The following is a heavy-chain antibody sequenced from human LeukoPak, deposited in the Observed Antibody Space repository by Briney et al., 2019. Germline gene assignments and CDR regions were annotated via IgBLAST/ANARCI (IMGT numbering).Heavy chain of an antibody. V-gene: IGHV3-21*01. CDR3: ARAPSGENYFPWYFDL. J-gene: IGHJ2*01. Sequence: GGSLTLSRAASGFTFSSSSINWARQAPGKGLEWVSSITRRSTYIYYADSMKGRFTISRDSAKNSLYLQMNSLRADDTAVYYCARAPSGENYFPWYFDLWGRGTLVTVSS. CDR1: GFTFSSSS. D-gene: IGHD2/OR15-2a*01. CDR2: ITRRSTYI.